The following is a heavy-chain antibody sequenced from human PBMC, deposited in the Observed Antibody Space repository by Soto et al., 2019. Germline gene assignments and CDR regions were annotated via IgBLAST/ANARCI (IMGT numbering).Heavy chain of an antibody. V-gene: IGHV1-46*03. D-gene: IGHD2-21*01. CDR1: GYTFTSSH. J-gene: IGHJ4*02. CDR2: IDCRGGTT. Sequence: QVQLVQSGAEVKKPGATVKLSCKASGYTFTSSHMHWVRQVPGQGLEWMGVIDCRGGTTSYTQKFQGRVTMITDASTSTVYMYLDSLRSEDTAVYYCTRDGDGDGWVVVLDYWGQGTLVTVSS. CDR3: TRDGDGDGWVVVLDY.